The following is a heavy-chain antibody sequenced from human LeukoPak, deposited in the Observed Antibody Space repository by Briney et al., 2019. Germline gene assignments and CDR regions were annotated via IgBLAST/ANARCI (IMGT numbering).Heavy chain of an antibody. D-gene: IGHD6-13*01. CDR1: GFTFSSYV. J-gene: IGHJ3*02. CDR2: IWFDGNNK. V-gene: IGHV3-33*01. CDR3: ASARPTSSWTAFDI. Sequence: GGSLRLSCAASGFTFSSYVMHWVRQAPGKGLEWVIIIWFDGNNKYYADSVKGRFTISRDNSKNTLYLQMNSLRAEDTAVYYCASARPTSSWTAFDIWGQGTMVTVSS.